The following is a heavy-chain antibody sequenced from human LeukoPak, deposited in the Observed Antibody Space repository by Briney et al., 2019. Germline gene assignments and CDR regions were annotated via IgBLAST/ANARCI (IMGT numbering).Heavy chain of an antibody. CDR3: ARDRPTGSSWYVRWFDP. D-gene: IGHD6-13*01. Sequence: ASVKVSCKASGYTFTGHYMHWVRQAPGQGLEWMGWINPKSGGTNYAQKFQGRVTMTRDTSISTAYMELSRLSSDDSAVYYCARDRPTGSSWYVRWFDPGAREPWSPSPQ. V-gene: IGHV1-2*02. CDR1: GYTFTGHY. J-gene: IGHJ5*02. CDR2: INPKSGGT.